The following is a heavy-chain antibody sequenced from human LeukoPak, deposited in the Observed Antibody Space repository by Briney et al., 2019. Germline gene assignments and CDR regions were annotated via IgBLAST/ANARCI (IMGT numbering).Heavy chain of an antibody. CDR1: GDSISSMTYY. CDR2: LCNGRTT. Sequence: SETLSLTCTVSGDSISSMTYYWSWIRQPPGKGLEWIGSLCNGRTTYYNPSLKSRVTISADTSKNQFSLKLNSLTTADTAVYYCTRGAGWLIDYWGQGILVTVSS. J-gene: IGHJ4*02. D-gene: IGHD3-16*01. V-gene: IGHV4-39*07. CDR3: TRGAGWLIDY.